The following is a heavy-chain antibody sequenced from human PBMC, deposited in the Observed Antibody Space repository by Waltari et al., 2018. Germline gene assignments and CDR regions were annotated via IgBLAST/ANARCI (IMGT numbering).Heavy chain of an antibody. CDR2: INSDGTTT. CDR1: GFTFGDYW. V-gene: IGHV3-74*01. CDR3: ARGKADYGWGSDVFDY. J-gene: IGHJ4*02. D-gene: IGHD3-10*01. Sequence: EVQLVESGETLIHPGGSLRLSCAASGFTFGDYWMHWVRQTPGKGLVCVSRINSDGTTTTYAESVKGRFTISRDNAKSTLYLQMNRLRDEDTAIYYCARGKADYGWGSDVFDYWGQGTLVTVSS.